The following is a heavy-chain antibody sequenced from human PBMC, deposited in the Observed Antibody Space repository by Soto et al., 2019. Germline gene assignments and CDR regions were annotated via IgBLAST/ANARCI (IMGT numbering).Heavy chain of an antibody. Sequence: QVQLVQSGAEVKQPGSSVKVSCKASGGTFRSYAISWVRQAPGQGLEWMGGIIPMLNTGNYAQNFQGRVTLTADESTSTVYMELSSLRSEDTAVYYCARDSLEEWLAYWGQGTLVTVSS. CDR2: IIPMLNTG. D-gene: IGHD6-19*01. CDR1: GGTFRSYA. J-gene: IGHJ4*02. CDR3: ARDSLEEWLAY. V-gene: IGHV1-69*01.